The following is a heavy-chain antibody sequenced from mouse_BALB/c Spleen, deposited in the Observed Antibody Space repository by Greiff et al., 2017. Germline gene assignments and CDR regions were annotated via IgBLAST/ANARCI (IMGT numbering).Heavy chain of an antibody. CDR2: IDPANGNT. CDR1: GFNIKDTY. V-gene: IGHV14-3*02. Sequence: VQLKESGAELVKPGASVKLSCTASGFNIKDTYMHWVKQRPEQGLEWIGRIDPANGNTKYDPKFQGKATITADTSSNTAYLQLSSLTSEDTAVYYCAGLGGFAYWGQGTLVTVSA. J-gene: IGHJ3*01. CDR3: AGLGGFAY.